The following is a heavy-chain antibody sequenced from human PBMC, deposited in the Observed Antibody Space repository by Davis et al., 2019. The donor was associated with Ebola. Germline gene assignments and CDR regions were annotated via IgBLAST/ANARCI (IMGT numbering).Heavy chain of an antibody. D-gene: IGHD6-13*01. CDR2: ISAYNGNT. CDR3: ARSSSWYFDYGMDV. V-gene: IGHV1-18*01. J-gene: IGHJ6*02. Sequence: ASVKVSCKASGYTFTSYGISWVRQAPGQGLEWMGWISAYNGNTNYAQKLQGRVTMTTDTSTSTAYMELSSLRSEDTAVYYCARSSSWYFDYGMDVWGQGTTVTVSS. CDR1: GYTFTSYG.